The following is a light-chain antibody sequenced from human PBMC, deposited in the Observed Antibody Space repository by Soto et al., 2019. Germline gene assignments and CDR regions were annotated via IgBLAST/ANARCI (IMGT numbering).Light chain of an antibody. CDR3: QQSYSTLRT. CDR2: AAS. J-gene: IGKJ1*01. Sequence: DIQMTQSPSTVSASVGDRVTITCRASQSVNKWLAWYQQKPGRAPQLLISAASSLQSGVPSRFSGSGSGTDFTLTISSLQPEDFATYYCQQSYSTLRTFGQGTKV. V-gene: IGKV1-39*01. CDR1: QSVNKW.